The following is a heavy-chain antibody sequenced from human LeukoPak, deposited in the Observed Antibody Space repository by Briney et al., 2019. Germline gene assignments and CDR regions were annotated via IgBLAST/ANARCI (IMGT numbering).Heavy chain of an antibody. D-gene: IGHD3-10*01. CDR3: ARNGRVRRVVKDLFEY. V-gene: IGHV1-18*01. Sequence: ASVRVSCKTSGYTFTDYDITWVRQAPGQGLEWMGRVSPYNGNTYYSQRFQGRVTISKDISTGTAYMDLRNMRDDDTAMYYCARNGRVRRVVKDLFEYWGQGTLVAVSS. CDR1: GYTFTDYD. J-gene: IGHJ4*02. CDR2: VSPYNGNT.